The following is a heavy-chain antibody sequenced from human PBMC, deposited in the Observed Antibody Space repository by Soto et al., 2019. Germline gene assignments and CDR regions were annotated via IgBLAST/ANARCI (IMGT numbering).Heavy chain of an antibody. Sequence: ASVKVSCKASGYTFTSYGISWVRQAPGQGLERMGWISAYNGNTNYAQKLQGRVTMTTDTSTSTAYMELRSLRSEDTAVYYCARVRVGGYCSCGSCPKRYYYYYYMDVWGKGTTVTAP. V-gene: IGHV1-18*01. D-gene: IGHD2-15*01. CDR1: GYTFTSYG. CDR2: ISAYNGNT. J-gene: IGHJ6*03. CDR3: ARVRVGGYCSCGSCPKRYYYYYYMDV.